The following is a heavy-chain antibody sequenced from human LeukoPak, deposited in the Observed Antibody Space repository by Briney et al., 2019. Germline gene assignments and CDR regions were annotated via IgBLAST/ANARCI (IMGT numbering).Heavy chain of an antibody. D-gene: IGHD2-21*02. CDR1: GFTFSSYA. Sequence: PGGSLRLSCAASGFTFSSYAMNWVRQAPGKGLEWVSVISTSSDSIYYADSVKGRFTISRDNAKNSLYLQMNSLRAEDTAVYYCARVVYCGGDCYLDAFDIWGQGTMVTVSS. CDR3: ARVVYCGGDCYLDAFDI. V-gene: IGHV3-21*01. CDR2: ISTSSDSI. J-gene: IGHJ3*02.